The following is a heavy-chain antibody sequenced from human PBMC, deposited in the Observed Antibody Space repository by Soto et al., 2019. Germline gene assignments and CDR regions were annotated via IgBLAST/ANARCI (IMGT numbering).Heavy chain of an antibody. CDR3: ARVEGWQIDY. CDR1: GFTFSSYW. V-gene: IGHV3-7*01. D-gene: IGHD6-19*01. CDR2: IKQDGSEK. Sequence: RLSCAASGFTFSSYWLSWVRQAPGQGIEWLANIKQDGSEKYYVDSVKGRFTISRDNAKNSQHLQMNSLRAEDTAVYYCARVEGWQIDYWGQGTMVTISS. J-gene: IGHJ4*02.